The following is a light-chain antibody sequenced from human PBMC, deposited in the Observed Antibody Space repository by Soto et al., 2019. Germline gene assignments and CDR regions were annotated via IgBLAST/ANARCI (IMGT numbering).Light chain of an antibody. CDR1: SSNIGAGFD. CDR3: QAYDSSLSGDYV. CDR2: ANN. V-gene: IGLV1-40*01. Sequence: QAVVTQPPSVSGAPGQRVTISCSGSSSNIGAGFDVHWYQQLPGAAPKLLIYANNDRPSGVPDRFSGSKSGTSASLAITGLQAEDEADYYCQAYDSSLSGDYVFGTGTKLTVL. J-gene: IGLJ1*01.